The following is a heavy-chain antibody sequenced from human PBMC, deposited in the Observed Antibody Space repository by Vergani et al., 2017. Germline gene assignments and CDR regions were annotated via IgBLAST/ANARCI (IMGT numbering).Heavy chain of an antibody. V-gene: IGHV3-23*01. J-gene: IGHJ6*02. CDR3: AKANPRNSGYDYLYYYHAMDV. CDR2: ISGSGGST. Sequence: EVQLLESGGDLVQPGGSLRLSCAASGFTFNHYAMNWVRQAPGKGLEWVSGISGSGGSTYYAGSVKGRFTISRDSSKNTLYLQMNSLSAGDTAVYYCAKANPRNSGYDYLYYYHAMDVWGQGTTVTV. D-gene: IGHD5-12*01. CDR1: GFTFNHYA.